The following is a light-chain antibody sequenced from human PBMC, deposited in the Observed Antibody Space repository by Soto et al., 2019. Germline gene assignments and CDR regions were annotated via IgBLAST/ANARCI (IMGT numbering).Light chain of an antibody. CDR2: AAS. CDR1: QVVSSY. J-gene: IGKJ5*01. Sequence: DIQMTQSPSSVSASVGDRVTITCRASQVVSSYLAWYQHKPGKAPRLLMYAASSLQSGVPSRFTGSGSGTDFTLTINSLEPEDFAVYYCQQRSNWPIAFGQGTRLEIK. V-gene: IGKV1-12*01. CDR3: QQRSNWPIA.